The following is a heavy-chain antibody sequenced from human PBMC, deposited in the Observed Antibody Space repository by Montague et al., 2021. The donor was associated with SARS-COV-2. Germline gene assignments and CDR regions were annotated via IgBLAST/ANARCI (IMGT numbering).Heavy chain of an antibody. Sequence: SETLSLTCTVSGGSISSGGYYWSWIRQHPGKGLEWIGYIYYSGSTNYNPSLKSRVTISVDTSKNQFSLKLSSVTAADTAVYYCARHALGYFDWLNEGYFDYWGQGTLVTVSS. V-gene: IGHV4-61*08. CDR2: IYYSGST. D-gene: IGHD3-9*01. CDR3: ARHALGYFDWLNEGYFDY. J-gene: IGHJ4*02. CDR1: GGSISSGGYY.